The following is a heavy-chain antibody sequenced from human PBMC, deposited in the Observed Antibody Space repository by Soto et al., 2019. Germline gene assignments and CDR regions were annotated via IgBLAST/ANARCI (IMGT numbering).Heavy chain of an antibody. CDR1: GFTFDDYA. CDR2: ISWNSGSI. V-gene: IGHV3-9*01. D-gene: IGHD6-13*01. J-gene: IGHJ4*02. Sequence: GGSLRLSCAASGFTFDDYAMHWVRQAPGKGLEWVSGISWNSGSIGYADSVKGRFTISRDNAKNSLYLQMNSLRAEDTALYYCAKTPYSRSPTPYYFDFWGQGTLVTVAS. CDR3: AKTPYSRSPTPYYFDF.